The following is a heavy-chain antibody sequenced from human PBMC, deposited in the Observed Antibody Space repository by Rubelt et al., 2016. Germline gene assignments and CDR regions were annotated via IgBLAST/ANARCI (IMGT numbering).Heavy chain of an antibody. CDR1: GYTFTNYA. J-gene: IGHJ4*02. Sequence: QVHLVQSGSELKKPGASVKVSCKASGYTFTNYAMDWVRQAPGQGLEWMGWINTNTGNPTYAQGFTGRFVFSLDTSLNPGYLQLNSLKAKDTDVYYCARDNIPAGGKFDDWGQGALVTVSS. CDR2: INTNTGNP. CDR3: ARDNIPAGGKFDD. V-gene: IGHV7-4-1*02. D-gene: IGHD6-13*01.